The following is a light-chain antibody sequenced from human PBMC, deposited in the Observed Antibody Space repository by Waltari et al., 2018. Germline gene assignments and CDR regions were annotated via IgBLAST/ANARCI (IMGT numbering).Light chain of an antibody. J-gene: IGKJ2*01. CDR2: KAS. CDR3: QQYHDYST. V-gene: IGKV1-5*03. CDR1: QPILTW. Sequence: DTQVTQSPSTLSASVGDSVTITCRASQPILTWMAGYQQKPGKAPKLLIYKASRLESGVPSRFSGTASGTEFTLTISSLQPDDSATYYCQQYHDYSTFGQGTKLEIK.